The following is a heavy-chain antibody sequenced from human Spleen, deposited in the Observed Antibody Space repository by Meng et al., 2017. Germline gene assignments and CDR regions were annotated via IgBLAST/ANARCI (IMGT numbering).Heavy chain of an antibody. D-gene: IGHD5-24*01. Sequence: QVQLVQSGAEVKKPGASVKVSCKAAGYTLSTFDINWVRQAPGQGLEWMGWMNPKSGNTGHAQKLQGRIIMTRNTSISTAYIEFSSLRSEDTAVYYCARGRGWLQPLDYWGQGALVTVSS. CDR2: MNPKSGNT. V-gene: IGHV1-8*01. CDR1: GYTLSTFD. J-gene: IGHJ4*02. CDR3: ARGRGWLQPLDY.